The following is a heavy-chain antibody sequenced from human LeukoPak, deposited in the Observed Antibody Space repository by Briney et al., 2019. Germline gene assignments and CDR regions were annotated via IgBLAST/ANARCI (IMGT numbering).Heavy chain of an antibody. CDR2: IFYSGTT. D-gene: IGHD1-26*01. CDR3: ARGGGSYDLDY. Sequence: SETLSLTCTVSGGSIRSYYWSWIRQPPGEGLEWVGYIFYSGTTDSNPSLKSRVTISVDTSKNQFSLKLSSVTAADTAVYYCARGGGSYDLDYWGQGTLVTVSS. V-gene: IGHV4-59*01. CDR1: GGSIRSYY. J-gene: IGHJ4*02.